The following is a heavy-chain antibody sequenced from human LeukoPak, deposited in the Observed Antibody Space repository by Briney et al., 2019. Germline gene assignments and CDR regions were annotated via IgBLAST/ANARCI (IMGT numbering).Heavy chain of an antibody. CDR2: IYHSGST. CDR3: ARWANYFDY. J-gene: IGHJ4*02. V-gene: IGHV4-38-2*02. Sequence: PSETLSLTCTVSGYSISSGYYWGWIRQPPGKGLEWIGSIYHSGSTCYNPSLKSRVTISVDTSKNQFSLKLSSVTAADTAVYYCARWANYFDYWGQGTLVTVSS. CDR1: GYSISSGYY.